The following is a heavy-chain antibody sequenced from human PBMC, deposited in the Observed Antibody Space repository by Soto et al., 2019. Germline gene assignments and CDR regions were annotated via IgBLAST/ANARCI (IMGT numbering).Heavy chain of an antibody. V-gene: IGHV3-21*01. CDR1: GFTFSSYS. CDR2: ISSSSSYI. J-gene: IGHJ5*02. D-gene: IGHD2-15*01. CDR3: AIVRVTAWMGNWFDP. Sequence: GGSLRLSCAASGFTFSSYSMNWVRQAPGKGLEWVSSISSSSSYIYYADSVKGRFTISRDNAKNSLYLQMNSLRAEDTAVYYCAIVRVTAWMGNWFDPWGQGTLVTVPQ.